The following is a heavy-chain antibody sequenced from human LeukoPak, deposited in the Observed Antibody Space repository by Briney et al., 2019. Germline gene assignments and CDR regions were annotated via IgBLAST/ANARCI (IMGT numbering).Heavy chain of an antibody. CDR1: GYSISSGYY. J-gene: IGHJ4*02. Sequence: SETLSLTCSASGYSISSGYYWGWIRQPPGKGLEWIGEINHSGSTNYNPSLKSRVTISVDTSKNQFSLKLSSVTAADTAEYYCARGLRYFDWLLSSGDYWGQGTLVTVSS. V-gene: IGHV4-38-2*02. CDR2: INHSGST. D-gene: IGHD3-9*01. CDR3: ARGLRYFDWLLSSGDY.